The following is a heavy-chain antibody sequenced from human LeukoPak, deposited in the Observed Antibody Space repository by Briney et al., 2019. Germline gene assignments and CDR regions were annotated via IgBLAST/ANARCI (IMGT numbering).Heavy chain of an antibody. J-gene: IGHJ4*02. D-gene: IGHD3-9*01. CDR3: ARAHDKAFDQ. CDR2: IDPSGYT. V-gene: IGHV4-34*10. CDR1: GVSISGYY. Sequence: PSESLSLTCGVHGVSISGYYWRWIRQSPGEALEWIGEIDPSGYTIYNPSLKSRVTMSVDTSKNQLSLTLSSVTGADTAVYYCARAHDKAFDQWGQGTLVTVSS.